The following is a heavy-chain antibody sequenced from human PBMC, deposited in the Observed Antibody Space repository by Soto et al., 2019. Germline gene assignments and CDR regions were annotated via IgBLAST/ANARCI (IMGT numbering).Heavy chain of an antibody. J-gene: IGHJ5*02. V-gene: IGHV1-18*04. CDR2: ISAYNANT. CDR1: GYTFTSYS. CDR3: ARIQNPWFDP. Sequence: QVQLVQSGAEVKKPGASVKVSCKTSGYTFTSYSITWVRQAPGQGLEWMGRISAYNANTHYAQNLQGRVTMTTDTSTSTAYMELRSLRSDDTAVYYCARIQNPWFDPWGQGTLVTVSS.